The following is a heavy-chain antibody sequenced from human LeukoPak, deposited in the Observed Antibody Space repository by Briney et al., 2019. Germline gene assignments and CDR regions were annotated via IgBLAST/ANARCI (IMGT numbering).Heavy chain of an antibody. J-gene: IGHJ6*03. D-gene: IGHD6-6*01. CDR2: INHSGST. V-gene: IGHV4-34*01. Sequence: SETLSLTCAVYGGSFSGYYWSWIRQPPGKGLEWIGEINHSGSTNYNPSLKSRVTISVDTSKNQFSLKLSSVTAADTAVYYCARVSGIAARPDYFYYMDVWGKGTTVTVSS. CDR3: ARVSGIAARPDYFYYMDV. CDR1: GGSFSGYY.